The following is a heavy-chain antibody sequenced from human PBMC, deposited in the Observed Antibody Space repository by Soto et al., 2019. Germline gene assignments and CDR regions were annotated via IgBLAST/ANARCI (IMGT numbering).Heavy chain of an antibody. CDR2: IWYDGSNK. Sequence: GSLRLSCAAAGFTFGSYGMHWVRQAPGKGLEWVAVIWYDGSNKYYADSVKGRFTISRDNSKNTLYLQMNSLSAEDTAVYYCARDGGAYCGGDCYPRAFDIWGQGTMVTVSS. CDR1: GFTFGSYG. J-gene: IGHJ3*02. V-gene: IGHV3-33*01. CDR3: ARDGGAYCGGDCYPRAFDI. D-gene: IGHD2-21*02.